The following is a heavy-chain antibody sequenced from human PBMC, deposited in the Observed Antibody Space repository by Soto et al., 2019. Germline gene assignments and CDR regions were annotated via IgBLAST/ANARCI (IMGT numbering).Heavy chain of an antibody. CDR3: ARDQLEGNWFDP. D-gene: IGHD1-1*01. CDR2: IYHSGST. J-gene: IGHJ5*02. V-gene: IGHV4-30-2*01. Sequence: SETLSLTFAVYGGSITISVHSWHCFRQPPGKGLEWIGYIYHSGSTLYNPSLKSRVTISVDKSKNQFSLKLSSVTAADTAVYYCARDQLEGNWFDPWGQGTLVTVS. CDR1: GGSITISVHS.